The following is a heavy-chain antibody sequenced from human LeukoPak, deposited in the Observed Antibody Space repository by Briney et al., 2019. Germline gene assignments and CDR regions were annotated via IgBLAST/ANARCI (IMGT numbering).Heavy chain of an antibody. CDR2: INSDGSST. CDR3: ASYYYDSSGYYDY. J-gene: IGHJ4*02. V-gene: IGHV3-74*01. CDR1: GFTFSSYW. D-gene: IGHD3-22*01. Sequence: PGGSLRLSCAASGFTFSSYWMHWVRQAPGKGLVWVSRINSDGSSTSYADSVKGRFTISRDNAKNTLYLQMNSLGAEDTAVYYCASYYYDSSGYYDYWGQGTLVTVSS.